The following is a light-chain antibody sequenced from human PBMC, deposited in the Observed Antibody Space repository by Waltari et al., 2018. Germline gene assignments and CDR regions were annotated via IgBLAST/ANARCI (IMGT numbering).Light chain of an antibody. V-gene: IGKV3-20*01. CDR2: DAS. Sequence: EIVLTQSPGTLSLSPGERATLSCRASQSVRSSYLAWYQQKPGQAPRLLIHDASPRATGIPDRFSGSGSGTDFTLTITGLEPEDFAVYYCQQYGNSPWTFAQGTKVEIK. CDR1: QSVRSSY. J-gene: IGKJ1*01. CDR3: QQYGNSPWT.